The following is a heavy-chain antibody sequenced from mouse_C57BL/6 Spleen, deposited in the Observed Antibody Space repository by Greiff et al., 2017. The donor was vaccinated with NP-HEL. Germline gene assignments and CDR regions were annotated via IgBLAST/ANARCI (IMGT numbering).Heavy chain of an antibody. CDR1: GYAFSSSW. D-gene: IGHD2-5*01. CDR3: ARSRYYSNSDFFDY. CDR2: INPSTGGT. Sequence: VQLQQSGPELVKPGASVKISCKASGYAFSSSWMNWVKQRPEKSLEWIGEINPSTGGTTYNQKFKAKATLTVDKSSSTAYMQLKSLTSEDSAVYYCARSRYYSNSDFFDYWGQGTTLTVSS. V-gene: IGHV1-42*01. J-gene: IGHJ2*01.